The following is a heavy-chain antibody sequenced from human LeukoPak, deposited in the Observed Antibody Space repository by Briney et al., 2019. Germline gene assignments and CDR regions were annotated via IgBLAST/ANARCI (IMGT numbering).Heavy chain of an antibody. J-gene: IGHJ2*01. V-gene: IGHV4-34*01. CDR1: GGSFSGYY. CDR3: AINPDSSGGGSDWYFDL. D-gene: IGHD3-22*01. CDR2: INHSGST. Sequence: PSETLSLTCAVYGGSFSGYYWSWIRQPPGKGLEWIGEINHSGSTNYNPSLKSRVTISVDTSKNQFSLKLSSVTAADTAVYYCAINPDSSGGGSDWYFDLWGRGTLVTVSS.